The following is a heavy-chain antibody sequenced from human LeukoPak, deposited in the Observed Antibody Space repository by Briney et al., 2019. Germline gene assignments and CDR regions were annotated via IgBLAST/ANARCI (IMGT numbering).Heavy chain of an antibody. J-gene: IGHJ4*02. CDR3: ARDRAKVIATLME. CDR1: GFTFSNYW. CDR2: INGDGTGT. D-gene: IGHD2-21*01. V-gene: IGHV3-74*01. Sequence: GGSLRLSCAASGFTFSNYWMHWVRQAPGTGLVWVSRINGDGTGTIYADSVKGRFTISRDNAKNTLYLLMNSLRAEDTAVYYCARDRAKVIATLMEWGQGTLVTVSS.